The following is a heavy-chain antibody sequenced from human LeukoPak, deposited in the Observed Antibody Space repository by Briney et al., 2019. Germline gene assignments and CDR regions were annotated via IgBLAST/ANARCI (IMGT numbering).Heavy chain of an antibody. Sequence: GGSLRLSCAASGFTFSTYTMNWVRQAPGRGLEWVSSISSSSIYIYYTDSVKGRFTISRDNARNSVYLQMNNLRAEDTAVYYCARVNGDYERGGAPDYWGQGTLVTVSS. CDR3: ARVNGDYERGGAPDY. J-gene: IGHJ4*02. D-gene: IGHD4-17*01. CDR1: GFTFSTYT. CDR2: ISSSSIYI. V-gene: IGHV3-21*01.